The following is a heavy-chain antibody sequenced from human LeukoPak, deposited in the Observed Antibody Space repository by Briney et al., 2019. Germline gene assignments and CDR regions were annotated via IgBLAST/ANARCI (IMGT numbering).Heavy chain of an antibody. V-gene: IGHV3-21*01. D-gene: IGHD4-17*01. CDR3: ARNDYGEGDYFDY. Sequence: GSLRLSCAASGFTFSSYSMNWVRQAPGKGLEWVLSISSSSSYIYYADSVRGRFTISRDNAKNSLYLQMNSLRAEDTAVYYCARNDYGEGDYFDYWGQGTLVAVSS. CDR1: GFTFSSYS. CDR2: ISSSSSYI. J-gene: IGHJ4*02.